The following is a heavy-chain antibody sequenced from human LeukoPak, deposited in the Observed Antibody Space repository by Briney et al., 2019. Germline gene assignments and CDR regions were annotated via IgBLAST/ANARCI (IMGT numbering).Heavy chain of an antibody. V-gene: IGHV4-39*02. CDR1: GGSISSTSYY. J-gene: IGHJ6*04. Sequence: PSETLSLTCTVSGGSISSTSYYWGWIRQPPGKGLEWIGSIFYSGNTYYNPSLKSRVIISVDTSKKQFSLNLSSVTAADTAVYYCAREAATGKRMDVWGKGTTVTVSS. CDR2: IFYSGNT. D-gene: IGHD6-13*01. CDR3: AREAATGKRMDV.